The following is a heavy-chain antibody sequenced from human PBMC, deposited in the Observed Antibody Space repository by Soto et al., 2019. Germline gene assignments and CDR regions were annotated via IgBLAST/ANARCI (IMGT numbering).Heavy chain of an antibody. CDR2: ISGSGGST. V-gene: IGHV3-23*01. Sequence: GGSLRLSCAASGFTFSSYAMSWVRQAPGKGLEWVSAISGSGGSTYYADSVKGRFTISRDNSKNTLYLQMNSLRAEDTAVYYCAKDLRSSGFPYYFDYWGQGTLVTVSS. CDR1: GFTFSSYA. D-gene: IGHD6-19*01. J-gene: IGHJ4*02. CDR3: AKDLRSSGFPYYFDY.